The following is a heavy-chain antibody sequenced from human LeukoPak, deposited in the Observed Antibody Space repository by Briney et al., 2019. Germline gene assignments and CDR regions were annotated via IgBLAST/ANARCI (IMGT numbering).Heavy chain of an antibody. CDR2: MTPGDTYI. J-gene: IGHJ6*01. V-gene: IGHV3-21*01. CDR1: GFTFSTYS. Sequence: GGSLRLSCVASGFTFSTYSMNWFCQAPGKGLEWVSTMTPGDTYIYYTDSAKGRFTISRDDAKNSLYLQMSRLRAQDTAGDLCGRVSISCPGAVLLLDGSGQGTTVLVSS. D-gene: IGHD3-10*01. CDR3: GRVSISCPGAVLLLDG.